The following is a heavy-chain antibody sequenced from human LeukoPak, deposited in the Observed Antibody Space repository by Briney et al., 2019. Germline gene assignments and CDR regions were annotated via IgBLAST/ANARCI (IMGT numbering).Heavy chain of an antibody. Sequence: SETLSLTCTVSGGSMSDFYWSWVRQPAGKRPEWIGRIDTSGSTHQNPSLRSRVTMSLDASKRQFSLKLSSVTVADTAVYYCARGLGGAFYYMDVWGKGTTVTVSS. CDR1: GGSMSDFY. CDR2: IDTSGST. D-gene: IGHD3-16*01. J-gene: IGHJ6*03. CDR3: ARGLGGAFYYMDV. V-gene: IGHV4-4*07.